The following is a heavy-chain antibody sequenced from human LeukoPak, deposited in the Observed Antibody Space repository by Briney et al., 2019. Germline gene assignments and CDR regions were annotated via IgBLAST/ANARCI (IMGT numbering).Heavy chain of an antibody. CDR2: IYHSGST. V-gene: IGHV4-31*03. CDR1: GGSISSGGYY. J-gene: IGHJ2*01. Sequence: SQTLSLTCIVSGGSISSGGYYWSWIRQHPGKGLEWIGYIYHSGSTYYNPSLKSRVTTSVDTSKNQFSLKLSSVTAADTAVYYCARGRSGTTVTTSWDFDLWGRGTLVTVSS. D-gene: IGHD4-17*01. CDR3: ARGRSGTTVTTSWDFDL.